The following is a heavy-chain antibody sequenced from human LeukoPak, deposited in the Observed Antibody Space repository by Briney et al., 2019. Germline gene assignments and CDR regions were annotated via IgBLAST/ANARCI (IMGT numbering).Heavy chain of an antibody. D-gene: IGHD6-13*01. V-gene: IGHV3-21*01. Sequence: PGGSLRLSCAASGFTFSSYSMNWVRQAPGKGLEWVSSISSSSSHIYYADSVKGRFTIPRDNAKNSLYLQMNSLRAEDTAVYYCASISIAAAGINWFDPWGQGTLVTVSS. CDR2: ISSSSSHI. J-gene: IGHJ5*02. CDR1: GFTFSSYS. CDR3: ASISIAAAGINWFDP.